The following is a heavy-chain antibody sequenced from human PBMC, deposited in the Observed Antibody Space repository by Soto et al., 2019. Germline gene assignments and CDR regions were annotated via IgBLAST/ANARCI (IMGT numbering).Heavy chain of an antibody. CDR3: AKGKGDWNDGIRYFDY. D-gene: IGHD1-1*01. Sequence: GGSLRLSCAASGFALSNAWMNWVRQAPGEGLEWVSVISGSGGSTYYADSVKGRFTISRDNSKNTLYLQMNSLRAEDTAVYYCAKGKGDWNDGIRYFDYWGEGTLVTVSS. CDR1: GFALSNAW. CDR2: ISGSGGST. V-gene: IGHV3-23*01. J-gene: IGHJ4*02.